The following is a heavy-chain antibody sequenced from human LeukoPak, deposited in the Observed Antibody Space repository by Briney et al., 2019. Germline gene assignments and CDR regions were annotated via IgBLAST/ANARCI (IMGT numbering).Heavy chain of an antibody. CDR1: GFTFSSYW. J-gene: IGHJ5*02. CDR3: ARGTSTVTTKNWFDP. V-gene: IGHV3-7*01. CDR2: IKQDGSEK. D-gene: IGHD4-17*01. Sequence: PGGSLRLSCAASGFTFSSYWKSWVRQAPGKGLEWVANIKQDGSEKDYVDSVKGRFTISRDNAKNSLFLQMNSLRAEDTAVYYCARGTSTVTTKNWFDPWGQGTLVTVSS.